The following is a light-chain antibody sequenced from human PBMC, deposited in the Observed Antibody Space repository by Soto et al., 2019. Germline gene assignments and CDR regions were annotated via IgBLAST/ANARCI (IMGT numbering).Light chain of an antibody. CDR3: QEYNTWPWT. CDR2: GAS. CDR1: QSVNSN. V-gene: IGKV3-15*01. Sequence: ETVMTQSPATLSVSPGERATLSCRASQSVNSNLAWYQQKLGQAPRVLIFGASTRATGIPARFSGSGSGTEFSLTINSLQSEDFAVYYCQEYNTWPWTFGQGTTVDIK. J-gene: IGKJ1*01.